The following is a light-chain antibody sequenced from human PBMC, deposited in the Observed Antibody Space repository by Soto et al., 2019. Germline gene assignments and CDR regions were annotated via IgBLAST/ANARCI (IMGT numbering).Light chain of an antibody. Sequence: DIQMTQSPPSVSASEGDRVTISCRASQDISRRLAWYQQKPGKAPKLLIYAASSLQSGVPSRFSGSGSGTDLTLTISSLQPEDFATYYCQQANSFPWTFGQGTKVETK. CDR3: QQANSFPWT. J-gene: IGKJ1*01. CDR1: QDISRR. V-gene: IGKV1-12*01. CDR2: AAS.